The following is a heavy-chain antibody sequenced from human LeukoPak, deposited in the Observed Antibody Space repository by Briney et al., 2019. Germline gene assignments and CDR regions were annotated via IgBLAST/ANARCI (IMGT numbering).Heavy chain of an antibody. V-gene: IGHV4-39*01. J-gene: IGHJ3*02. CDR3: ARRLLVNLAYWGGDWSGGPNDAFDI. Sequence: SETLSLICTVCGGPISSSSYYWGWIRQPPGKGVEWIGSIYYSGSTYYNASLKSRVTICVDTSKNLFALEQSSVTAADTAVYYCARRLLVNLAYWGGDWSGGPNDAFDIWGQGTMVTVSS. CDR2: IYYSGST. CDR1: GGPISSSSYY. D-gene: IGHD2-21*02.